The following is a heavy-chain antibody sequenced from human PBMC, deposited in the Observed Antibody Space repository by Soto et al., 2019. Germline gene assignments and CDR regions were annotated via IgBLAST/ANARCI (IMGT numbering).Heavy chain of an antibody. CDR3: ARRYCSGGSCSDYYYYYYMVV. CDR1: GFTFSSYS. D-gene: IGHD2-15*01. V-gene: IGHV3-21*01. J-gene: IGHJ6*03. CDR2: ISSSSSYI. Sequence: EVQLVESGGGLVKPGGSLRLSCAASGFTFSSYSMNWVRQAPGKGLEWVSSISSSSSYIYYADSVKGRFTISRDNAKNSLYLQMNSLRAEDTAVYYCARRYCSGGSCSDYYYYYYMVVWGKGTTVTVSS.